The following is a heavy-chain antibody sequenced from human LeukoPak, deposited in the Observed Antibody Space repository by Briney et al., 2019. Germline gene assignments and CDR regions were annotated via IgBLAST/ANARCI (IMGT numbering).Heavy chain of an antibody. CDR1: GFTFSSYG. Sequence: GGSLRLSCAASGFTFSSYGMHWVRQAPGKGLEWVAAISYDGSNKYYADSVKGRFTISRDNSKNTLYLQMNSLRAEDTAVYYCAKDGLRFLEWLSDYFDYWGQGTLVTVSP. V-gene: IGHV3-30*18. CDR3: AKDGLRFLEWLSDYFDY. D-gene: IGHD3-3*01. CDR2: ISYDGSNK. J-gene: IGHJ4*02.